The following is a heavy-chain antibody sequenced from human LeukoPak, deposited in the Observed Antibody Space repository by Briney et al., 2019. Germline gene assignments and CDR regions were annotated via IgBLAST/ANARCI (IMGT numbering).Heavy chain of an antibody. CDR3: AKEAVEYFDY. CDR1: GFTFSSSA. CDR2: LTANGGGT. V-gene: IGHV3-23*01. J-gene: IGHJ4*02. Sequence: GGSLRLSCVASGFTFSSSAMSWVRQAPGKGLEWVSALTANGGGTYYADSVKGRFTISRDNSKNTMYLQMNSLRAEDTALYYCAKEAVEYFDYWGQGDLVTVSS.